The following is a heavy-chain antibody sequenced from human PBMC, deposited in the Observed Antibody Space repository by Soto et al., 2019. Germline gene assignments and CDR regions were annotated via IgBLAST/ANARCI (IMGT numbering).Heavy chain of an antibody. V-gene: IGHV4-31*03. CDR1: GGSLSSGDYS. Sequence: SETLSLTCTVSGGSLSSGDYSWSWIRQHPVRGLEWSGTIYFSGTTYYNPSLKSRVTISVDTSKSQFSLKLSSVTAADTAVYYCARRDRSGFSYWLDTWGQGTLVT. J-gene: IGHJ5*02. CDR2: IYFSGTT. CDR3: ARRDRSGFSYWLDT. D-gene: IGHD3-22*01.